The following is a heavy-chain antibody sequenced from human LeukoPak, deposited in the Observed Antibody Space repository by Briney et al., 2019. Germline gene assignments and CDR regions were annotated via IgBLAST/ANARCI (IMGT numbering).Heavy chain of an antibody. CDR2: ISAYNGNT. CDR1: GYTFTSYG. D-gene: IGHD1-14*01. J-gene: IGHJ4*02. CDR3: ARGRRGRKETSPYYFDY. V-gene: IGHV1-18*01. Sequence: GASVKVSCKASGYTFTSYGISWVRQAPGQGLEWMGWISAYNGNTNYAQKLQGRVTMTRNTSISTAYMELSSLRSEDTAVYYCARGRRGRKETSPYYFDYWGQGTLVTVSS.